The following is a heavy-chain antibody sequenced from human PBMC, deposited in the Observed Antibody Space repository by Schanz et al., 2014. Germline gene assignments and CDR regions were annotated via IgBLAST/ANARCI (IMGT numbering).Heavy chain of an antibody. CDR1: GFTFSSYA. Sequence: EVQLLESGGGLVKPGGSLRLSCAASGFTFSSYAMGWVRQARGKGLEWVSAMNESHSTIYYADSVRGRFTISRDNAENTLFLQMNSLRAEDTAVYYCARKVVATIGGYYDNWGQGTLVIVSS. CDR3: ARKVVATIGGYYDN. J-gene: IGHJ4*02. D-gene: IGHD5-12*01. V-gene: IGHV3-23*01. CDR2: MNESHSTI.